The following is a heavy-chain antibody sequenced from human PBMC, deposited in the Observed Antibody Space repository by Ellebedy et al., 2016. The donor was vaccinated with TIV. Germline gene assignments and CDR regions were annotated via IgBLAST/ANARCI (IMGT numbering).Heavy chain of an antibody. J-gene: IGHJ2*01. Sequence: GESLKISCAASGFTFSDHYMDWVRRAPGKGLEWVANINEDGTNKHYVDSVKGRFTISRDNAGNSLYLQMNSLGAEDTAVYYCARAIYSASYLWGRGTLVTVSS. CDR2: INEDGTNK. V-gene: IGHV3-7*01. D-gene: IGHD4-11*01. CDR1: GFTFSDHY. CDR3: ARAIYSASYL.